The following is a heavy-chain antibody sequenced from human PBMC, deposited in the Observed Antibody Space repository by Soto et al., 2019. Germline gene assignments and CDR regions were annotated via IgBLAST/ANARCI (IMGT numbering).Heavy chain of an antibody. J-gene: IGHJ4*02. Sequence: SVKVSCKASGGTFSSYAISWVRQAPGQGLEWMGEIIPIFGTGNYAQKFQGRVTITADESTSTAYMELSSLRSEDTAVYYCARSGFPGIAAYWGQGTMVTVSS. CDR3: ARSGFPGIAAY. V-gene: IGHV1-69*13. CDR1: GGTFSSYA. D-gene: IGHD6-13*01. CDR2: IIPIFGTG.